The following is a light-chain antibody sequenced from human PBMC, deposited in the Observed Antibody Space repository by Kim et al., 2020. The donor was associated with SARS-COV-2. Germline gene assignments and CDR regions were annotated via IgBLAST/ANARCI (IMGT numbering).Light chain of an antibody. V-gene: IGLV3-21*04. J-gene: IGLJ2*01. CDR2: YDS. CDR3: QVWHSTTDHRVI. CDR1: NIGSKS. Sequence: PGKTARITCGGNNIGSKSVHWYQRKPGQAPVLVISYDSDRPSGIPERFSGSNSGNSATLTISRVEAGDEADYYCQVWHSTTDHRVIFGGGTKLTVL.